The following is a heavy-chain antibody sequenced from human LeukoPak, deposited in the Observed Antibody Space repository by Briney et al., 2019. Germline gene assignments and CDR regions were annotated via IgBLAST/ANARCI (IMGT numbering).Heavy chain of an antibody. Sequence: GGSLRLSCAASGFTFSDYYMSWVRQAPGKGLEWVANIKHDGSEKYYVDSVKGRFTISRDNAKNSLYLQMNSLRAEDTAVYYCGRWGGGFDYWGQGTLVTVSS. J-gene: IGHJ4*02. CDR3: GRWGGGFDY. V-gene: IGHV3-7*01. CDR2: IKHDGSEK. D-gene: IGHD3-16*01. CDR1: GFTFSDYY.